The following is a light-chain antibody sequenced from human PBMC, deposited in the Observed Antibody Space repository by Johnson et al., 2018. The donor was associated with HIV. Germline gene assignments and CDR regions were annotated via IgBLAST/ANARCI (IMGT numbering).Light chain of an antibody. CDR2: ENN. V-gene: IGLV1-51*02. CDR1: SSNIGNNY. J-gene: IGLJ1*01. Sequence: QSVLTQPPSVSAAPGQKVTISCSGCSSNIGNNYVSWYQQLPGTAPELLIYENNKRPSGIPDRFSGSKSGTSATMGITGLQTGDEADYYCGTWDSSLSAGEVFGTGTKVTVL. CDR3: GTWDSSLSAGEV.